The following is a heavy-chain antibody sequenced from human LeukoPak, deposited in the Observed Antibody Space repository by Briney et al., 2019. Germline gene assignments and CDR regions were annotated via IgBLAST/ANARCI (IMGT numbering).Heavy chain of an antibody. V-gene: IGHV1-46*01. Sequence: ASVKVSCKAFGYTFTSYYMHWVRQAPGQGLEWMGIINPSGGSTSYAQKFQGRVTMTRDTSTSTVYMELSSLRSEDTAVYYCARDLNREGAFDIWGQGTMVTVSS. CDR1: GYTFTSYY. J-gene: IGHJ3*02. D-gene: IGHD1-14*01. CDR3: ARDLNREGAFDI. CDR2: INPSGGST.